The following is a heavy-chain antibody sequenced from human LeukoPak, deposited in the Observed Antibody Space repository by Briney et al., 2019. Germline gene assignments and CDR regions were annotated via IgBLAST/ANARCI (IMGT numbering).Heavy chain of an antibody. Sequence: PGGSLRLSCVASGFTFSGHDMYWVRQAPGKGLGWVAIISYDGGKKDYADSVKGLFTISRDSSKNTLYMQMNSLRGEDTAVYYCAKDRSKGYYGDEFDFWGQGTLVTVSS. CDR1: GFTFSGHD. V-gene: IGHV3-30*18. J-gene: IGHJ4*02. CDR2: ISYDGGKK. D-gene: IGHD4-17*01. CDR3: AKDRSKGYYGDEFDF.